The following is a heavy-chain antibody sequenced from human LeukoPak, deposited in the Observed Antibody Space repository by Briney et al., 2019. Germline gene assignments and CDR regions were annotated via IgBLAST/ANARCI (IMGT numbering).Heavy chain of an antibody. CDR2: IYYSGST. Sequence: SETLSLTCTVSGGSISSYYSSWIRQPPGKGLEWIGYIYYSGSTNYNPSLKSRVTISVDTSKNQFSLKLSSVTAADTAVYYCARENLVSYYDILTGPLDYWGQGTLVTVSS. V-gene: IGHV4-59*01. CDR1: GGSISSYY. D-gene: IGHD3-9*01. CDR3: ARENLVSYYDILTGPLDY. J-gene: IGHJ4*02.